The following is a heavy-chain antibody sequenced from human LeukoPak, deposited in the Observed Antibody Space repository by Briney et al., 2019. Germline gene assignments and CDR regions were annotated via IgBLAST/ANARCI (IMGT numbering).Heavy chain of an antibody. J-gene: IGHJ4*02. Sequence: GGSLRLSCAASGFTFSSYGMHWVRQAPGKGLEWVAVISYDGSNKYYADSVKGRLTISRDNSKNTLYLQMNSLRAEDTAVYYCAKDRRLGYCSGGSCYLDYWGQGTLVTVSS. D-gene: IGHD2-15*01. V-gene: IGHV3-30*18. CDR1: GFTFSSYG. CDR3: AKDRRLGYCSGGSCYLDY. CDR2: ISYDGSNK.